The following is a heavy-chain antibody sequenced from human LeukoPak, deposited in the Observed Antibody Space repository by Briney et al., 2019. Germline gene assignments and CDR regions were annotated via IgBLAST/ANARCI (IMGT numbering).Heavy chain of an antibody. CDR2: TSSDSYYI. CDR3: ARDRGGGSLDY. V-gene: IGHV3-21*01. D-gene: IGHD3-16*01. CDR1: GFTFSSYW. Sequence: GGSLRLSCAASGFTFSSYWMSWVRQAPGRGLEWVSSTSSDSYYIYYGDSLKGRFTISRDNAKNSLFLQMNSLRSEDTAVYYCARDRGGGSLDYWGQGTLVTVSS. J-gene: IGHJ4*02.